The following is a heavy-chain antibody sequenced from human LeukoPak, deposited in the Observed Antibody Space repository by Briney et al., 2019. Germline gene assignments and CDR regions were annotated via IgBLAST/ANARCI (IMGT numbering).Heavy chain of an antibody. CDR3: AREELLLGYFDY. D-gene: IGHD2-15*01. J-gene: IGHJ4*02. CDR1: GGSISSGDYY. Sequence: SQTLSLTCTVSGGSISSGDYYWSWIRQPPGKGLEWIGYIYYSGSTYYNPSLKSRVTISVDTSKNQFSLKLSSVTAADTAVYYCAREELLLGYFDYWGQGTLATVSS. V-gene: IGHV4-30-4*01. CDR2: IYYSGST.